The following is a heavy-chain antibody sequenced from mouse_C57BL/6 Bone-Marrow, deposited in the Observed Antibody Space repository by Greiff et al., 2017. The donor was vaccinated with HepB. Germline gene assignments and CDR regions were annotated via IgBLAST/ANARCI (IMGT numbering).Heavy chain of an antibody. V-gene: IGHV1-66*01. CDR2: IYPGSGNT. Sequence: VQLQQSGPELVKPGASVKISCKASGYSFTSYYIHWVKQRPGQGLEWIGWIYPGSGNTKYNEKFKGKATLTADTSSSTAYMQLSSLTSEDSAVYYCARSTMVTTGYFDYWGQGTTLTVSS. J-gene: IGHJ2*01. CDR1: GYSFTSYY. CDR3: ARSTMVTTGYFDY. D-gene: IGHD2-2*01.